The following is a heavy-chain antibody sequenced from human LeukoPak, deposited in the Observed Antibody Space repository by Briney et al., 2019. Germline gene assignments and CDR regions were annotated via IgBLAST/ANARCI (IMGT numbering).Heavy chain of an antibody. CDR3: ARGSGTFYYDSSGYLNWFDP. D-gene: IGHD3-22*01. CDR2: IYYSGST. CDR1: GGSISSSSYY. V-gene: IGHV4-39*01. Sequence: SETLSLTCTVSGGSISSSSYYWGWIRQPPGKGLEWIGSIYYSGSTYYNPSLKSRVTISVDTSKNQFSLKLSSVTAADTAVYYCARGSGTFYYDSSGYLNWFDPWGQGTLVTASS. J-gene: IGHJ5*02.